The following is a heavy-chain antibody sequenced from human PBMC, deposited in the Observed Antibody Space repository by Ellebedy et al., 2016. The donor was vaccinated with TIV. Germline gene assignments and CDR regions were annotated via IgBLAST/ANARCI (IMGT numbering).Heavy chain of an antibody. CDR3: ARARRNYDILTHTLISHPNNFDY. J-gene: IGHJ4*02. CDR1: GGSISSGDYY. Sequence: SETLSLTXTVSGGSISSGDYYWSWIRQPPGKGLEWIGYIYYSGSTYFNPSLKSRLTMSVDTSKNQFSLKLTSLTAADTAVYFCARARRNYDILTHTLISHPNNFDYWGQGTLVTVSS. CDR2: IYYSGST. V-gene: IGHV4-30-4*01. D-gene: IGHD3-9*01.